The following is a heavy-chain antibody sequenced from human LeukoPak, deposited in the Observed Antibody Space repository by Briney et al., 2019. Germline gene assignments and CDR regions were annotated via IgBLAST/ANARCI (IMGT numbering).Heavy chain of an antibody. CDR1: GGSVSSYF. CDR2: IYYSGST. CDR3: ARQRQQLVLDY. D-gene: IGHD6-13*01. J-gene: IGHJ4*02. V-gene: IGHV4-59*08. Sequence: SETLSLTCTASGGSVSSYFWSWTRQPPGKGLEWIGYIYYSGSTKYNPSLKSRVTISVDTSKNQFSLKLSSVTAADTAVYYCARQRQQLVLDYWGQGTLVTVSS.